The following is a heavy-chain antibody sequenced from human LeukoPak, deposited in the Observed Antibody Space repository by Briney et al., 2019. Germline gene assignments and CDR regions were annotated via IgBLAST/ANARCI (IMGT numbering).Heavy chain of an antibody. CDR1: GFTFSSYG. J-gene: IGHJ5*01. Sequence: GGSLRLSCAASGFTFSSYGMHWVRQAPGKGLEWVAVISYDGSNKYYADSVKGRFTISRDNSKNTLYLQMNSLRAEDTAVYYCAKECSSSWFDYWGQGTLVTVSS. CDR2: ISYDGSNK. V-gene: IGHV3-30*18. CDR3: AKECSSSWFDY. D-gene: IGHD6-13*01.